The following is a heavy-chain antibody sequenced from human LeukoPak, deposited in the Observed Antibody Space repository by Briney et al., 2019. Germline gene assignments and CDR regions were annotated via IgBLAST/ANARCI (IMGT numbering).Heavy chain of an antibody. D-gene: IGHD2-15*01. V-gene: IGHV3-33*06. CDR1: GSTFSSYG. CDR3: AKDHSGSPGAFDI. CDR2: IWYDGSNK. Sequence: PGRSLRLSCAASGSTFSSYGMHWVRQAPGKGLEWVAVIWYDGSNKYYADSVKGRFTISRDNSKNTLYLQMNSLRAEDTAVYYCAKDHSGSPGAFDIWGQGTMVTVSS. J-gene: IGHJ3*02.